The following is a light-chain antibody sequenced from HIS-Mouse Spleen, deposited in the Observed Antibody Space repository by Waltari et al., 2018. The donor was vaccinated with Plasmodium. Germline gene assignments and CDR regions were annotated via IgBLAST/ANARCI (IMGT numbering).Light chain of an antibody. CDR1: QSISSW. CDR2: KAS. Sequence: DLKMTQSASTLSASVRDRVTITCRASQSISSWLSWYQQKPGKAPKLLIYKASSLESGVPSRFSGSGSGTEFTLTISSLQPDDFATYYCQQYNSYSYTFGQGTKLEIK. CDR3: QQYNSYSYT. J-gene: IGKJ2*01. V-gene: IGKV1-5*03.